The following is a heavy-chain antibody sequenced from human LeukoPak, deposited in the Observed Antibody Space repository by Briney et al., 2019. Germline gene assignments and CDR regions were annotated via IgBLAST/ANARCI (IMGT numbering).Heavy chain of an antibody. CDR1: GFTFSIYN. J-gene: IGHJ4*02. CDR3: AAHSAGYSGYEDY. D-gene: IGHD5-12*01. V-gene: IGHV3-48*01. Sequence: QSGGSLRLSCAASGFTFSIYNMNWVRQAPGKGLEWVSYISRSSNITYYADSVKGRFTISRDNAKNSLYLQMNSLRAEDTAVYYCAAHSAGYSGYEDYWGQGTLVTVSS. CDR2: ISRSSNIT.